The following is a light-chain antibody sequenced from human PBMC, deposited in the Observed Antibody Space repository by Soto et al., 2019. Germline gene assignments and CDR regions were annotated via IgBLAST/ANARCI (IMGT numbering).Light chain of an antibody. CDR2: DAS. J-gene: IGKJ1*01. Sequence: DIQMTQSPSSLSASVCDRVAIPCHAGQDIGKYVNWYQHKPGKAPKLLIYDASSLESGVPSRFSGSGSGTEFTLTISSLQPDDFATYYCQQYNSYPWTFGQGTKVDNK. V-gene: IGKV1-5*01. CDR1: QDIGKY. CDR3: QQYNSYPWT.